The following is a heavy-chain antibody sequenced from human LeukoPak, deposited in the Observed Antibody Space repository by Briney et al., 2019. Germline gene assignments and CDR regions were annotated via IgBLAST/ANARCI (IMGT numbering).Heavy chain of an antibody. D-gene: IGHD3-22*01. Sequence: PSETLSLTCAVYGGSFSGFYWSWIRQPPGRGLEWIGEINHSGSTYYNPSLKSRVTISVDTSKNQFSLKLTSVTAADTAVYCCATLGEYYDSSGYYYNWGQGTLVTVSS. CDR1: GGSFSGFY. J-gene: IGHJ4*02. V-gene: IGHV4-34*01. CDR2: INHSGST. CDR3: ATLGEYYDSSGYYYN.